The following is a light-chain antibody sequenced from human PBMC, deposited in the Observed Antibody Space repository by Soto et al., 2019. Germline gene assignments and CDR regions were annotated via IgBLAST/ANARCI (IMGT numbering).Light chain of an antibody. CDR2: EVN. V-gene: IGLV2-8*01. J-gene: IGLJ1*01. Sequence: QSALTQPPSASGSPGQSVTISCTGTSSDIGGYNYVSWYQQHPGNGPKLMIYEVNKRPSGVPDLFSGSKSGNTASLTVAGLQAEDEADYYCSSYAGSNNYVFGTGTKVTVL. CDR3: SSYAGSNNYV. CDR1: SSDIGGYNY.